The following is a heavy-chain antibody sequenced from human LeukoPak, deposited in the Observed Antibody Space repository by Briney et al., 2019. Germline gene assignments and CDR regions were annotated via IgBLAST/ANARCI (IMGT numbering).Heavy chain of an antibody. Sequence: GGSLRLSCAASGFTFSGHNMNWVRQAPGKGLEWISFVSISSGTIYYADSVNGRFRISRDNAKNSLYLQMNSLRAEDTAVYYCARGSSPPSSGGGLGYWGQGTLVTVSS. J-gene: IGHJ4*02. V-gene: IGHV3-48*04. CDR2: VSISSGTI. D-gene: IGHD3-16*01. CDR3: ARGSSPPSSGGGLGY. CDR1: GFTFSGHN.